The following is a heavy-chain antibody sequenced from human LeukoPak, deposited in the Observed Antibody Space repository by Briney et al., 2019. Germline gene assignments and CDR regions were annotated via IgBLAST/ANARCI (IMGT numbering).Heavy chain of an antibody. CDR1: GYTFIGYY. V-gene: IGHV1-2*02. Sequence: GASVKVSCKASGYTFIGYYMHWVRQAPGQGLEWMGWINPNSGGTNYAQKFQGRVTMTRDTSISTAYMDLSRLRSDDTAVYYCASGSDYDILRGGMDVWGQGTTVTVSS. CDR3: ASGSDYDILRGGMDV. D-gene: IGHD3-9*01. J-gene: IGHJ6*02. CDR2: INPNSGGT.